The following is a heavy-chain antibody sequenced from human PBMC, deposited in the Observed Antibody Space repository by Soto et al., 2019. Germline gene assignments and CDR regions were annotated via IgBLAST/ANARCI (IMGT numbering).Heavy chain of an antibody. D-gene: IGHD6-13*01. CDR1: GFTFSSYS. Sequence: VGSLRLSCAASGFTFSSYSMNWVRQAPGKGLEWISYITSSSTTIFYADSVKGRFTISRDNAKNSLYLQMNSLRDEDTSVYYCARDNGIAGSFDPWGQGTLVTVSS. J-gene: IGHJ5*02. CDR2: ITSSSTTI. CDR3: ARDNGIAGSFDP. V-gene: IGHV3-48*02.